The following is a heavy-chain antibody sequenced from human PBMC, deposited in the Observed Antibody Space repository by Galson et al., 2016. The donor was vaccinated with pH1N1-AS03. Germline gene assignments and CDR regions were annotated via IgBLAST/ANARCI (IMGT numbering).Heavy chain of an antibody. CDR3: TRSGTNLGGSWRPED. CDR2: IYSGGNT. CDR1: GFTVSGNY. Sequence: SLRLSCAASGFTVSGNYMNWVRQAPGKGLEWVSVIYSGGNTYYADSVRGRFTISRDTSKNTLYLQMSSLRAEDTAVYYCTRSGTNLGGSWRPEDWGQGTLVTVSS. V-gene: IGHV3-66*02. D-gene: IGHD3-16*01. J-gene: IGHJ4*02.